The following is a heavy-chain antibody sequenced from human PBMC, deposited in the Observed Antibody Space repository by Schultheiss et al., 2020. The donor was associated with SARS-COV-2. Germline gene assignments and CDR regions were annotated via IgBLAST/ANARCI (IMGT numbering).Heavy chain of an antibody. V-gene: IGHV3-74*01. CDR1: GFTFSSYA. J-gene: IGHJ4*02. Sequence: GGSLRLSCAASGFTFSSYAMSWVRQAPAKGLVWVSRINSDGTSTSYADSVKGRFTISRDNAKNSLYLQMNSLGAEDTAVYYCARVSLSRYIVVVPAASIDYWGQGTLVTVSS. D-gene: IGHD2-2*01. CDR3: ARVSLSRYIVVVPAASIDY. CDR2: INSDGTST.